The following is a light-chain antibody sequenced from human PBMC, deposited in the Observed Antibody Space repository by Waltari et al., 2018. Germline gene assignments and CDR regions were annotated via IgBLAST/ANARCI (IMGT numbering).Light chain of an antibody. CDR1: QSVSRA. J-gene: IGKJ1*01. V-gene: IGKV3-20*01. Sequence: EIVLTQSPGTLSLSPGERATLSCRASQSVSRALAWYQQKPGQAPRLLLYAASTRATGVPDRVSGSGSGTDFSLTISRLDPEDFAVYYCQHYVNLPVTFGQGTKVEI. CDR2: AAS. CDR3: QHYVNLPVT.